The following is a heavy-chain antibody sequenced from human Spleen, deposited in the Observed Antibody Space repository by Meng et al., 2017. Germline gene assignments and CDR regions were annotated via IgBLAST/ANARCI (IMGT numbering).Heavy chain of an antibody. Sequence: LSLTCIVSGGSIRNYYWSWIRQPPGKGLEWVSGISWNSGSIGYADSVKGRFTISRDNAKNSLYLQMNSLRAEDTALYYCAKDKFDYWGQGTTVTVSS. J-gene: IGHJ4*03. CDR3: AKDKFDY. CDR1: GGSIRNYY. CDR2: ISWNSGSI. V-gene: IGHV3-9*01.